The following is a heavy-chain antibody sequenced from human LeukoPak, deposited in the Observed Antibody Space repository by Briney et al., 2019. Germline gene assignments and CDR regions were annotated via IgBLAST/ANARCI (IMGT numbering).Heavy chain of an antibody. CDR1: EFTVSSNY. Sequence: GGSLRLSCAASEFTVSSNYMSWVRQTPGKGLEWVSYISSSSSTIYYADSVKGRFTISRDNAKNSLYLQMNSLRAEDTAVYYCARFDYGQEYFDLWGRGTLVTVSS. D-gene: IGHD4-17*01. J-gene: IGHJ2*01. CDR2: ISSSSSTI. V-gene: IGHV3-48*04. CDR3: ARFDYGQEYFDL.